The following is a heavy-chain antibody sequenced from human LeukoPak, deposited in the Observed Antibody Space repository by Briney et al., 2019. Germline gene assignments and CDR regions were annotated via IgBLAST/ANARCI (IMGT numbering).Heavy chain of an antibody. D-gene: IGHD2-8*01. V-gene: IGHV1-18*01. CDR2: ISGYNGNK. Sequence: ASVKVSCKASGYTFSNYGISWVRQAPGQGLEWMGWISGYNGNKKYVQKLQGRVTMTTDTSTSTAYMELRSLRPDDTALYYCSTDPRLLIYWGHGTLVTVSS. J-gene: IGHJ4*01. CDR3: STDPRLLIY. CDR1: GYTFSNYG.